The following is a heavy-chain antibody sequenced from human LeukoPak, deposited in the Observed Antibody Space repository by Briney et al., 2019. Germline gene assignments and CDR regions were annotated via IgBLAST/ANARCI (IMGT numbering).Heavy chain of an antibody. J-gene: IGHJ4*02. CDR2: IYSGCST. CDR3: ARAVPPVMTFDY. CDR1: GFTVSSNY. Sequence: PGGSLRLSCAASGFTVSSNYMTWVRQAPGKGLEWVSVIYSGCSTYYADSVKGRFTISRDNSKNTLYLQMNSLRAEDTAVYYRARAVPPVMTFDYWGQGTLVTVSS. V-gene: IGHV3-53*01. D-gene: IGHD2-21*01.